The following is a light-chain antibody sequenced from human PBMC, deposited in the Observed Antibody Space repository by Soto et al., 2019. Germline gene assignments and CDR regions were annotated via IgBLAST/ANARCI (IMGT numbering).Light chain of an antibody. CDR2: GAS. V-gene: IGKV3-15*01. Sequence: EIVMSQSPATLSVSPGERATLSCRASQSVGSNLAWYQQKPGQAPRLLIYGASTRVTGIPARFSGNGSGTEFTLTISSLQSEDFAVYYCQQYNNWPPLTFGGGTKVDIK. CDR1: QSVGSN. CDR3: QQYNNWPPLT. J-gene: IGKJ4*01.